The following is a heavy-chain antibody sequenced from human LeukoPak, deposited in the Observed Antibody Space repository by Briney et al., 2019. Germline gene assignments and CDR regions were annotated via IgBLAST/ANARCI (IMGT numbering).Heavy chain of an antibody. Sequence: ASVKVSCKASGYTFTSYDINWVRQATGQGLEWMGWMNPNSGNTGYAQKFQGRVTMTRNTSISTAYMELSSLRSEDTAVYYCARDYDYVWGSYRGRFFDLWGRGTLVTVSS. CDR3: ARDYDYVWGSYRGRFFDL. CDR1: GYTFTSYD. J-gene: IGHJ2*01. V-gene: IGHV1-8*01. D-gene: IGHD3-16*02. CDR2: MNPNSGNT.